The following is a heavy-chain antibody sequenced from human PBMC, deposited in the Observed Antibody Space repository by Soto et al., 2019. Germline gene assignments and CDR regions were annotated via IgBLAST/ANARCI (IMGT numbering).Heavy chain of an antibody. CDR2: ISAYNGNT. CDR3: ASFGDYESSLDY. CDR1: GYTFTSYG. J-gene: IGHJ4*02. D-gene: IGHD4-17*01. V-gene: IGHV1-18*01. Sequence: ASVKVSCKASGYTFTSYGISGVRQAPGQGLEWMGWISAYNGNTNYAQKLQGRVTMTTDTSTSTAYMELRSLRSDDTAVYYRASFGDYESSLDYWGQGTLVTVSS.